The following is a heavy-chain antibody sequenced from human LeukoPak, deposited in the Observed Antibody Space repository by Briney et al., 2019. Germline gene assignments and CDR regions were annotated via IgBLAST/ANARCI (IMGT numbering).Heavy chain of an antibody. Sequence: GGSLRLSCAASGFTFSYYAMNWVPQTPGKGLEWVSRISAVGCSRCNTDSVKGRLTISRDKSKSTLYLHMSSLRADDAALYFCSSPQTGPGGGTYYGPHDWGQGTLVTVSS. J-gene: IGHJ4*02. CDR3: SSPQTGPGGGTYYGPHD. D-gene: IGHD3-10*01. CDR2: ISAVGCSR. V-gene: IGHV3-23*01. CDR1: GFTFSYYA.